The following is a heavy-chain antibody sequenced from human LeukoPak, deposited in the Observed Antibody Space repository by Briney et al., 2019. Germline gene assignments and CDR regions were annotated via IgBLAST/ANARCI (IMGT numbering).Heavy chain of an antibody. V-gene: IGHV4-39*07. CDR2: IYYSGST. J-gene: IGHJ6*03. CDR1: GGSISSSSYY. D-gene: IGHD1-1*01. Sequence: PSETLSLTCTVSGGSISSSSYYWGWIRQPPGKGLEWIGSIYYSGSTYYNPSLKSRVTISVDTSKNQFSLKLSSVTAADTAVYYCARATLRYNWNDATGGYYYYMDVWGKGTTVTVSS. CDR3: ARATLRYNWNDATGGYYYYMDV.